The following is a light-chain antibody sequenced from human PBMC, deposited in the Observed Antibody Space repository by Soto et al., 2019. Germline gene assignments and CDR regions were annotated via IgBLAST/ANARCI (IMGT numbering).Light chain of an antibody. Sequence: DIQMTQSPSTLSASVGDRVTITCRASQTISTWLAWYQQKPGKAPALLIHDASSLQSGVPSRFSGSGSGTEFTLTISSLQPDDFGTYYCQQSYSNIFTFGGGTRVEL. J-gene: IGKJ4*01. V-gene: IGKV1-5*01. CDR1: QTISTW. CDR2: DAS. CDR3: QQSYSNIFT.